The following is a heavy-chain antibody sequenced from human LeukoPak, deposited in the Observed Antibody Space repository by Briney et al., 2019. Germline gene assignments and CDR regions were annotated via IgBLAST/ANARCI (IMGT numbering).Heavy chain of an antibody. J-gene: IGHJ4*02. Sequence: SETLSLTCTVSGASISSDFYYWSWIRQHPGKGLEWIGYISYSGSTDYNPSLKSRVAISVDTSDNQFSLKLNSVTAADTAVYYCARLMRGRTLGPINYWGQGTLVTVSS. CDR3: ARLMRGRTLGPINY. V-gene: IGHV4-31*03. D-gene: IGHD3-16*01. CDR1: GASISSDFYY. CDR2: ISYSGST.